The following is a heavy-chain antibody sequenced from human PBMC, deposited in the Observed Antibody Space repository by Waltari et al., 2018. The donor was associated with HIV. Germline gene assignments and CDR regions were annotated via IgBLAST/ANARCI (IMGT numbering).Heavy chain of an antibody. CDR2: MSGRGGSK. D-gene: IGHD5-12*01. V-gene: IGHV3-23*01. CDR1: GFTFSSYA. CDR3: AKGGGGYDWGFDY. Sequence: EVQLLESGGGLVQPGGSLRLSCAASGFTFSSYAMSWVRQAPGKGRGWFSVMSGRGGSKYDADSVKGRFTISRDNSKNTLYLQMNSLRAEDTAVYYCAKGGGGYDWGFDYWGQGTLVTVSS. J-gene: IGHJ4*02.